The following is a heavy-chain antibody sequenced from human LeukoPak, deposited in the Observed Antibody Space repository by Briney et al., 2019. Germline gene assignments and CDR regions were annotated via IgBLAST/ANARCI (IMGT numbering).Heavy chain of an antibody. CDR1: GFTFSSYA. CDR3: AKGYSGYDFSFDY. J-gene: IGHJ4*02. CDR2: ISGSGGST. D-gene: IGHD5-12*01. V-gene: IGHV3-23*01. Sequence: GGSLRLSCAASGFTFSSYAMSWVRQAPGKGLEWVSVISGSGGSTYYADSVKGRFNISRDNSKNTLYLQMNSLRAEDTAVYYCAKGYSGYDFSFDYWGQGTLVTVSS.